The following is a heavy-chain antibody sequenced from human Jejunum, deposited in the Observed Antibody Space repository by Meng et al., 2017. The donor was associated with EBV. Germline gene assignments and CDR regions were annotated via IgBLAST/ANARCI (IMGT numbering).Heavy chain of an antibody. D-gene: IGHD3-16*01. Sequence: EVRLVESGGVLVQPGGSLRLSCAASGFTFSDHYMDWFRQAPGKGLEWLGLIRNKPRGYTAEYAASVKGRFTISRDDSRNSLYLQMNSLKTEDTAVYYCADLGTSPLGPRGQGTLVTVSS. CDR3: ADLGTSPLGP. J-gene: IGHJ5*02. CDR1: GFTFSDHY. V-gene: IGHV3-72*01. CDR2: IRNKPRGYTA.